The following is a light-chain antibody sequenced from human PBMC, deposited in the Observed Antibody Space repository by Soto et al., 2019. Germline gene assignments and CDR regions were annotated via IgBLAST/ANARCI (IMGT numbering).Light chain of an antibody. CDR1: SSDVGSYNL. V-gene: IGLV2-23*01. CDR2: EGS. CDR3: CSYAGSSTFHVV. J-gene: IGLJ2*01. Sequence: QSVLTQPASVSGSPGQSITISCTGTSSDVGSYNLVSWYQQHPGKAPKLMIYEGSKRPSGVSNRFSGSKSGNTPSLTISGLQAEDEADYYCCSYAGSSTFHVVFGGGTKVTVL.